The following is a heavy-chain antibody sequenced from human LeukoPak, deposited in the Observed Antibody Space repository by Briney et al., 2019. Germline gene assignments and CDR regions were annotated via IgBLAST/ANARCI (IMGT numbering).Heavy chain of an antibody. J-gene: IGHJ4*02. V-gene: IGHV3-21*01. D-gene: IGHD3-22*01. CDR1: GFTFSSYS. CDR2: ISSSSSYI. CDR3: ASYDSSGFDY. Sequence: PGGSLRLSCAASGFTFSSYSMNWVRPAPGKGLEWVSSISSSSSYIYYADSVKGRFTISRDNAKNSLYLQMNSLRAEDTAVYYCASYDSSGFDYWGQGTLVTVSS.